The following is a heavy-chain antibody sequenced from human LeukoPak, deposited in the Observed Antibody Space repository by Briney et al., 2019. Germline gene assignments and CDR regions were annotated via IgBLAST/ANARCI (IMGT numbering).Heavy chain of an antibody. CDR1: GGSFSGYY. CDR3: ARAGGRTTAAFDI. CDR2: INHSGST. J-gene: IGHJ3*02. Sequence: SETLSLTCAVYGGSFSGYYWSWIRQPPGKGLEWIGEINHSGSTNYNPSLKSRVTISVDTSKNQFSLKLSSVTAADTAVYYCARAGGRTTAAFDIWGQGTTVTVSS. D-gene: IGHD4-17*01. V-gene: IGHV4-34*01.